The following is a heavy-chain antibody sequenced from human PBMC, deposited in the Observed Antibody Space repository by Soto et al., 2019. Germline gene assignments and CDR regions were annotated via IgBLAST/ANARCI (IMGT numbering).Heavy chain of an antibody. J-gene: IGHJ4*02. D-gene: IGHD3-22*01. CDR2: IYYSGST. Sequence: WETLSLTCTVSGGSISGYYWSWIRQPPGKGLEWIGYIYYSGSTIYNPSLKSRVTISVDTSKNQFSLKLSSVTAADTAVYYCARASYDSSGYYYFDYWGQGTLVTVSS. CDR1: GGSISGYY. V-gene: IGHV4-59*01. CDR3: ARASYDSSGYYYFDY.